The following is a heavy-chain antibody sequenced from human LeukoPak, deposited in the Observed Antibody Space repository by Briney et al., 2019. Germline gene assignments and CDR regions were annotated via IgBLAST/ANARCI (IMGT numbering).Heavy chain of an antibody. J-gene: IGHJ4*02. V-gene: IGHV5-51*01. Sequence: GESLKISCKTSGYSFTTYWIGWVRQMPGKGLEWMGIIYPGDSDTRYSPSFQGQVTISANKSISTAYLQWSSLKASDTAMYYCARLPVIVGKYYFDYWGQGTLVTVSS. CDR3: ARLPVIVGKYYFDY. D-gene: IGHD3-22*01. CDR2: IYPGDSDT. CDR1: GYSFTTYW.